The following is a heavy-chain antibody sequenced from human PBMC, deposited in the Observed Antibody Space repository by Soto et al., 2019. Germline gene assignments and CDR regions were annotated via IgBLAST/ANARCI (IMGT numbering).Heavy chain of an antibody. D-gene: IGHD2-15*01. V-gene: IGHV4-59*08. J-gene: IGHJ5*02. Sequence: QVQLQESGPGLVKPSETLSLTCTVSGGSINSYYWSWIRQPPGKGLEWIGYIYYSGTTNYNPSLKSRVTISVDTSKKQLSLKLSSVTAADPAVYYCARHDECSGGPCSTGRWFDPWGQGTLVTVSS. CDR2: IYYSGTT. CDR1: GGSINSYY. CDR3: ARHDECSGGPCSTGRWFDP.